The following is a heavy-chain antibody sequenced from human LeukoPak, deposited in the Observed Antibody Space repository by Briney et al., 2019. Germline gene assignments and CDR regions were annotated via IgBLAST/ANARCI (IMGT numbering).Heavy chain of an antibody. CDR2: INHSGST. J-gene: IGHJ4*02. Sequence: SETLSLTCTVSGGSISSSSYYWGWIRQPPGKGLEWIGEINHSGSTNYNPSLKSRVTISVDTSKNQFSLKLSSVTAADTAVYYCARGYFRWIVALYYSDYWGQGTLVTVSS. CDR1: GGSISSSSYY. CDR3: ARGYFRWIVALYYSDY. V-gene: IGHV4-39*07. D-gene: IGHD5-12*01.